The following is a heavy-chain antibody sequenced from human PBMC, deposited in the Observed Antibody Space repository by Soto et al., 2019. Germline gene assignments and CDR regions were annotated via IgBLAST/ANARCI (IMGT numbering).Heavy chain of an antibody. D-gene: IGHD3-10*01. CDR2: IWYDGSNK. Sequence: QVQLVESGGGVVQPGRSLRLSCAASGFTFSSYGMHWVRQAPGKGLEWVAVIWYDGSNKYYADSVKGRFTISRHNSKNTLYLQMNSLRAEDTAVYYCARQYYYGSGSDYDAFDIWGQGTMVTVSS. CDR3: ARQYYYGSGSDYDAFDI. J-gene: IGHJ3*02. CDR1: GFTFSSYG. V-gene: IGHV3-33*01.